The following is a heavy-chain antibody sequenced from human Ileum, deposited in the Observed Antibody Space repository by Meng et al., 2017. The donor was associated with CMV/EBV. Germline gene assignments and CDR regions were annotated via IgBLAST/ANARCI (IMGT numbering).Heavy chain of an antibody. CDR1: GYTFTSDD. CDR3: ARMGYSSTN. CDR2: MNPNSGNT. Sequence: KVHCKASGYTFTSDDIHWVRQATGQGLEWMGWMNPNSGNTGYAQKFQGRVTMTRNTSISTAYMELSSLIFEDTAVYYCARMGYSSTNWGQGTLVTVSS. V-gene: IGHV1-8*01. J-gene: IGHJ4*02. D-gene: IGHD6-13*01.